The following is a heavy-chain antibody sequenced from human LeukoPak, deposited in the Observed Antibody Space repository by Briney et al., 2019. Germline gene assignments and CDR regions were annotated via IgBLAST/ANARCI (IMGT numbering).Heavy chain of an antibody. CDR2: INSEGSST. D-gene: IGHD3-22*01. V-gene: IGHV3-74*01. Sequence: GGSLRLSCAASGFTFSSYWMHWVRQAPGKGLVWVSRINSEGSSTIYADSVKGRFTISRDTAKNTLYLQMNSLRAEDTAVYYCARGLFLSGYLDAFDIWGQGTVVTVSS. J-gene: IGHJ3*02. CDR1: GFTFSSYW. CDR3: ARGLFLSGYLDAFDI.